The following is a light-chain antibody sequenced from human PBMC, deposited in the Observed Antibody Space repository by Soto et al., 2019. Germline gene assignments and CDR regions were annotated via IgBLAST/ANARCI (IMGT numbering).Light chain of an antibody. J-gene: IGLJ1*01. CDR1: SGYVGTYSL. CDR3: SSYAGSNNFRYV. V-gene: IGLV2-14*02. Sequence: QSALAQPASVSGSPGQSITISCTGASGYVGTYSLVSWYQQHPGKAPKVVIYEGHKRPSGVPDRFSGSKSGNTASLTVSGLQAEDEADYYCSSYAGSNNFRYVFGTGTKVTVL. CDR2: EGH.